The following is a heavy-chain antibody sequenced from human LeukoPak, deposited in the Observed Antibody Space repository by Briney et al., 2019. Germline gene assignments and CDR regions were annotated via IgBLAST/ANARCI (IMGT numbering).Heavy chain of an antibody. CDR3: ARSSPPGMHTFDI. CDR1: GDSISNGYY. J-gene: IGHJ3*02. CDR2: IWHSANN. V-gene: IGHV4-38-2*01. Sequence: SETLSLTCAVSGDSISNGYYWSWIRQSPGKGLEWIGSIWHSANNYYNPSLESRVTISVDTSKNHFSLELNSVTAADTAVYYCARSSPPGMHTFDIWGQGTMVTVSS. D-gene: IGHD3-10*01.